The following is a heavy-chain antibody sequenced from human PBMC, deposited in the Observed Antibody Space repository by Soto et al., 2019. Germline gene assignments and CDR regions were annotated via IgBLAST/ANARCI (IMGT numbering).Heavy chain of an antibody. V-gene: IGHV4-31*03. CDR3: AREYSSTRRGHEY. CDR1: GDSISSGAYY. Sequence: SETLSLTCTVSGDSISSGAYYWSWIRQRPGKGLEWIGYIYYSGDTSYNPSLKSRVTISMHRSENQFSLKLTSVTAADTAVYYWAREYSSTRRGHEYWGQGTLVTVSS. CDR2: IYYSGDT. D-gene: IGHD5-12*01. J-gene: IGHJ4*02.